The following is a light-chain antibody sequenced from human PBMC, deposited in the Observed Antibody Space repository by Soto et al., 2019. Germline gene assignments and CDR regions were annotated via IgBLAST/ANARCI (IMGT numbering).Light chain of an antibody. CDR2: GAS. J-gene: IGKJ1*01. Sequence: EIVMTQSPATLSVSPGERATLSCRASQSVSSNLAWYQQKPGQAPRLLIYGASTRATGIPARFSGSGSGTEFTLTISSLQSEDFAVYYCQHYNNWPPWTFGQVTKLEIK. V-gene: IGKV3-15*01. CDR1: QSVSSN. CDR3: QHYNNWPPWT.